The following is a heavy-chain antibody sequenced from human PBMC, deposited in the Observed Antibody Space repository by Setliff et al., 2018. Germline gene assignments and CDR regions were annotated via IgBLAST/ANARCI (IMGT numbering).Heavy chain of an antibody. D-gene: IGHD5-12*01. CDR1: GFVVGNNE. Sequence: PGGSLRLSCAASGFVVGNNEMSWVRQAPEKGLEWVSVTYASGATNYADSVKGRFTISRDNSKTTLFLQMNSLRPEETVIYYCAKEVMGLHLSGLDYWGQGNLVTVSS. CDR3: AKEVMGLHLSGLDY. J-gene: IGHJ4*02. V-gene: IGHV3-66*03. CDR2: TYASGAT.